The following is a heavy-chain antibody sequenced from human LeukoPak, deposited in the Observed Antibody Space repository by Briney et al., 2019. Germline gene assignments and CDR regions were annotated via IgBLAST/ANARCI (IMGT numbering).Heavy chain of an antibody. CDR2: ISYDGSNK. D-gene: IGHD3-16*02. V-gene: IGHV3-30*18. CDR3: ANFLGELSLYTAPPIDY. Sequence: PGRSLRLSCAASGFTFSSYGMHWVRQAPGKGLEWVAVISYDGSNKYYADSVKGRFTISRDNPKNTLYLQMNSLRAEDTAVYYCANFLGELSLYTAPPIDYWGQGTLVTVSS. CDR1: GFTFSSYG. J-gene: IGHJ4*02.